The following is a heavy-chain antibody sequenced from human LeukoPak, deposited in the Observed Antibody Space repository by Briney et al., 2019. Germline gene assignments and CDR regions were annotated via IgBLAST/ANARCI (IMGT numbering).Heavy chain of an antibody. CDR2: IYYSETT. J-gene: IGHJ4*02. CDR1: GGSISSYY. CDR3: ARGNRGVASYYFDY. Sequence: SDTLSLTCTVSGGSISSYYWSWIRQPPGKGLEWIGYIYYSETTNYNPSLKSRVTISVDTSKNQFSLKLSSVTAADTAVYYCARGNRGVASYYFDYWGQGTLVTVSS. D-gene: IGHD3-10*01. V-gene: IGHV4-59*01.